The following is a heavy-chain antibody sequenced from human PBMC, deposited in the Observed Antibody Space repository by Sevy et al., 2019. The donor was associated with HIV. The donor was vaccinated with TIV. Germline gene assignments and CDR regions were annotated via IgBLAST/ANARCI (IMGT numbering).Heavy chain of an antibody. Sequence: GGSLRLSCAASGFTFSGSAMHWVRQASGKGLEWVGRIRSKANSYATAYAASVKGRFTISRDDSKNTAYLQMNSLKTEDTAVYYCTRTTVTTGSAFDIWGQGTMVTVSS. CDR3: TRTTVTTGSAFDI. D-gene: IGHD4-17*01. J-gene: IGHJ3*02. V-gene: IGHV3-73*01. CDR1: GFTFSGSA. CDR2: IRSKANSYAT.